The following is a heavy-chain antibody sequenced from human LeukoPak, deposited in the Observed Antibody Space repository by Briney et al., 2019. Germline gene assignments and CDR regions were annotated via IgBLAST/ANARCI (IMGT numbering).Heavy chain of an antibody. CDR3: ARTQYYYDSSGYYVHAFDI. D-gene: IGHD3-22*01. CDR1: GGSISSYY. CDR2: IYYSGST. J-gene: IGHJ3*02. V-gene: IGHV4-59*12. Sequence: SETLSLTCTVSGGSISSYYWSWIRQPPGKGLEWIGYIYYSGSTYYNPSLKSRMTISVDTSKNQFSLKLSSVTAADTAVCYCARTQYYYDSSGYYVHAFDIWGQGTMVTVSS.